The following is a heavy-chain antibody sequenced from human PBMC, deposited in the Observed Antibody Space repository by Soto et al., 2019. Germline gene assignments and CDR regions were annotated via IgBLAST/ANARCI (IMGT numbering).Heavy chain of an antibody. D-gene: IGHD3-3*01. CDR3: AKTLNYDFWSGYKQYYYYYGMDV. J-gene: IGHJ6*02. Sequence: GGSLRLSCAASGFTFSSYGVHWVRQAPGKGLEWVAVISYDGGNKYYADSVKGRFTISRDNSKNTLYLQMNSLRAEDTAVYYCAKTLNYDFWSGYKQYYYYYGMDVWGQGTTLTVSS. V-gene: IGHV3-30*18. CDR2: ISYDGGNK. CDR1: GFTFSSYG.